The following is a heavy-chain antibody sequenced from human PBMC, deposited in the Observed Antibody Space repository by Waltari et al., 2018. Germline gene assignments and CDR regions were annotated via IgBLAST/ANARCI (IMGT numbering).Heavy chain of an antibody. V-gene: IGHV1-8*01. D-gene: IGHD3-16*01. CDR2: MSPATGDT. CDR3: ARDIMAP. CDR1: GYTFTRYD. J-gene: IGHJ5*02. Sequence: QVQLIQSGTEVRKPGASVKVSCKTSGYTFTRYDINWGRQAAGQGLEWLGGMSPATGDTGYAQKFQGRINMTRNTSINTAYLELSSLTSEDTAIYYCARDIMAPWGQGTRVSVSS.